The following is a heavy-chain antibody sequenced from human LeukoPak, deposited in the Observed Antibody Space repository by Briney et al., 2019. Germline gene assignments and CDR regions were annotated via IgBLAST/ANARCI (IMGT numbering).Heavy chain of an antibody. J-gene: IGHJ4*02. Sequence: SGPTLVHPTQTLTLTCTFSGFSLITDTGEVRMGWVRQPPGKALEWLALITWDDNNRYSPSLKSRLTITKDTSKNQVVLTMANMDPVDTATYFCTRGSLEGGFDYWGQGTLVTVSS. CDR1: GFSLITDTGEVR. V-gene: IGHV2-5*02. D-gene: IGHD2-15*01. CDR2: ITWDDNN. CDR3: TRGSLEGGFDY.